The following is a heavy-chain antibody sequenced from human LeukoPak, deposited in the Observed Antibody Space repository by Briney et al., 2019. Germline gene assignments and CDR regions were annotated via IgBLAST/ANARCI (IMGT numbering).Heavy chain of an antibody. V-gene: IGHV1-3*01. CDR1: GYTFTNYA. Sequence: ASVKVSCKASGYTFTNYALHWVRQAPGQRLEWMGWINAGNGNTKYLQEFQGRVTITRDTSASTAYMELSSLRSEDTAVYFCASYDFWSADAFDIWGQGTMVTVSS. CDR3: ASYDFWSADAFDI. J-gene: IGHJ3*02. CDR2: INAGNGNT. D-gene: IGHD3-3*01.